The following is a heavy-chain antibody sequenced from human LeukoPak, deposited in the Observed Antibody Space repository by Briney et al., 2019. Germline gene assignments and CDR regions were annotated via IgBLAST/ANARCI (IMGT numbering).Heavy chain of an antibody. V-gene: IGHV3-33*01. CDR1: GFTFSSYG. CDR2: IWYDGSNK. Sequence: GGSLRLSCAASGFTFSSYGMHWVRQAPGKGLEWVAVIWYDGSNKYYADSVKGRFTISRDNSKNTLYLQMNSLRAEDTAVYYCARDAETYYYGSSGYYSNWGQGTLVTVSS. J-gene: IGHJ4*02. CDR3: ARDAETYYYGSSGYYSN. D-gene: IGHD3-22*01.